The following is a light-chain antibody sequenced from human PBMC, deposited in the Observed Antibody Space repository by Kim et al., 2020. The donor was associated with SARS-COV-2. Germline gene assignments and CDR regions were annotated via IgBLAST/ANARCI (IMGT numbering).Light chain of an antibody. CDR2: GRN. V-gene: IGLV3-19*01. CDR1: SLRSYY. CDR3: QSRVSGGNVV. J-gene: IGLJ2*01. Sequence: SSELTQDPAVSVALGQTVRLTCQGDSLRSYYATWYQQKPREAPVLVIYGRNNWPSGIPDRFSGSTSGNTASLAISGAQAEDEADFYCQSRVSGGNVVVGG.